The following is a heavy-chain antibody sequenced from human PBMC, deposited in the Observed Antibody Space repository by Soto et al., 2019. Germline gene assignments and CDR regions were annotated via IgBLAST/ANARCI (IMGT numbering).Heavy chain of an antibody. D-gene: IGHD3-10*01. V-gene: IGHV4-31*01. Sequence: QVQLQESGPGLVKPSQTLSLTCTVSGGSISSAGYNWRWIRQDPGKGLEGIGYIYYSGSTCYNTSLESPVTGSFAMSKSHSSIKLSSVTAAVTAVYYCASYGSESYYPTTFDYWGQGTLVTVSS. J-gene: IGHJ4*02. CDR3: ASYGSESYYPTTFDY. CDR2: IYYSGST. CDR1: GGSISSAGYN.